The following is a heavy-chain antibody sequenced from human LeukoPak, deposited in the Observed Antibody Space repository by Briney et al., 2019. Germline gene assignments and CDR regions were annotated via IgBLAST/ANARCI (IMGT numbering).Heavy chain of an antibody. CDR1: GFTFRNYC. CDR3: ARGSPVASGRYSIYSS. Sequence: GGSLRLSCAASGFTFRNYCMSWVRQAPGKGLEWVAVIYGDGSTYYADSVKGRFTISSDNPKNTLSLQMDSLRAADTAMYYCARGSPVASGRYSIYSSWGQGTLVTVSP. CDR2: IYGDGST. J-gene: IGHJ5*02. V-gene: IGHV3-53*01. D-gene: IGHD3-10*01.